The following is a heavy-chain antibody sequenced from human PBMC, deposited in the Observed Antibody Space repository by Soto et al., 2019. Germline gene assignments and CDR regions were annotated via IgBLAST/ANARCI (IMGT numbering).Heavy chain of an antibody. D-gene: IGHD3-3*01. J-gene: IGHJ5*02. V-gene: IGHV3-30-3*01. CDR3: AREDGRDFWSGKATNWFDP. Sequence: GGSLRLSCAASGFTFSSYAMHWVRQAPGKGLEWVAVISYDGSNKYYADSVKGRFTISRDNSKNTLYLQMNSLRAEDTAVYYCAREDGRDFWSGKATNWFDPWGQGTLVTVSS. CDR1: GFTFSSYA. CDR2: ISYDGSNK.